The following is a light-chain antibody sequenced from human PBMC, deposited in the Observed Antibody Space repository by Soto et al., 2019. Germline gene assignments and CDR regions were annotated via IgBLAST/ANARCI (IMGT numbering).Light chain of an antibody. Sequence: QSALTQPASVSGSPGQSITISCTGTSSDIGAYNYVSWYQQHPGKAPKLMIYDVSNRPSGVSNRFSGSKSGNTASLTISGLQADDEADYYCSSDSSTYTRVFGGGTKLTVL. CDR2: DVS. CDR3: SSDSSTYTRV. V-gene: IGLV2-14*01. CDR1: SSDIGAYNY. J-gene: IGLJ3*02.